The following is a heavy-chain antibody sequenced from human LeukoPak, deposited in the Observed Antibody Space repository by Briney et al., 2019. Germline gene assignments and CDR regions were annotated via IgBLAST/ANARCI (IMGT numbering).Heavy chain of an antibody. CDR2: IRYDGNEI. D-gene: IGHD4-17*01. CDR1: GFIFSSYY. V-gene: IGHV3-7*01. CDR3: ATLMDAGTTFDN. Sequence: GGSLRLSCAASGFIFSSYYMSWVRQAPGEGLEWVATIRYDGNEIFYADSVKGRFTMSRDNAENSLYLQMNTLRAEDSALYYCATLMDAGTTFDNWGQGTPVTVSS. J-gene: IGHJ5*02.